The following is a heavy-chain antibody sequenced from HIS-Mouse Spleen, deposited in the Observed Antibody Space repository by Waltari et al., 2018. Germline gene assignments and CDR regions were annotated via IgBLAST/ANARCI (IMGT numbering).Heavy chain of an antibody. CDR1: GGSISSSRYY. D-gene: IGHD6-13*01. Sequence: QLQLQESGPGLVKPSENLSLTCTVSGGSISSSRYYWGWIRQPPGKGMEWIGSIHYSGTTHYKPSLKRRVTISVDTSKTQFSLKRSSLTTADTAVYYCAREIPYSSGWYDSYFDLWGRGTLVTVSS. CDR3: AREIPYSSGWYDSYFDL. V-gene: IGHV4-39*07. J-gene: IGHJ2*01. CDR2: IHYSGTT.